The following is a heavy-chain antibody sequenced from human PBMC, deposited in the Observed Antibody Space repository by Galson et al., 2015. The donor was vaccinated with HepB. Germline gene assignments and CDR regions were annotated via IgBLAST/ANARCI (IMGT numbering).Heavy chain of an antibody. Sequence: SLRLSCAASGFTFSSYWMSWVRQAPGKGLEWVANIKQDGSEKYYVDSVKGRFTISRDNAKNSLYLQMNSLRAEDTAVYYCARAQGKYSSSWYRQPHLYFDYWGQGTLVTVSS. V-gene: IGHV3-7*01. CDR2: IKQDGSEK. CDR1: GFTFSSYW. D-gene: IGHD6-13*01. J-gene: IGHJ4*02. CDR3: ARAQGKYSSSWYRQPHLYFDY.